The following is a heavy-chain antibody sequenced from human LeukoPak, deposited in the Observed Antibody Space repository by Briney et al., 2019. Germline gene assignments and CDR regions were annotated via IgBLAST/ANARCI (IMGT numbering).Heavy chain of an antibody. CDR1: GFTFSSYG. Sequence: GGSLRLSCAASGFTFSSYGMHWVRQAPGKGLEWVAFIRYDGSNKYYADSVKGRFTISRDNSKNTLYLQMNSLRAEDTAVYYCAKLTTYDFWSGYYTGPIDYWGQGTLVTVSS. CDR2: IRYDGSNK. D-gene: IGHD3-3*01. CDR3: AKLTTYDFWSGYYTGPIDY. J-gene: IGHJ4*02. V-gene: IGHV3-30*02.